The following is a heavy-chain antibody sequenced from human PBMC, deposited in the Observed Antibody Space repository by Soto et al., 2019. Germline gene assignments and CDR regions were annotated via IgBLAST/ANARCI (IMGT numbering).Heavy chain of an antibody. CDR3: AKTGVGTLSGRWLYDY. Sequence: HPGGSLRLSCAASGFTFSNYAMSWVRQAPGKGLEWVSAISGSGSTTYYADSVKGRFTISRDNSKNTLYLQMNSLRAEDTADFYCAKTGVGTLSGRWLYDYWGQGTLVTVSS. CDR1: GFTFSNYA. V-gene: IGHV3-23*01. D-gene: IGHD4-17*01. CDR2: ISGSGSTT. J-gene: IGHJ4*02.